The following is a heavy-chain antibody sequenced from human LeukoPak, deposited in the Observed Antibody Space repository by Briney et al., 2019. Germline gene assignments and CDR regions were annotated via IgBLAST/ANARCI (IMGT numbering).Heavy chain of an antibody. CDR1: VGSISRDC. V-gene: IGHV4-59*08. CDR2: IYYSGST. J-gene: IGHJ4*02. Sequence: ETLSVTCTVSVGSISRDCWSWIRQPLGGGLEWIGYIYYSGSTNYNPSLKSRVTISVDTSKNQFSLKLSSVTAADTAVYYCARLGITGTPGWGQGTLVTVS. CDR3: ARLGITGTPG. D-gene: IGHD1-20*01.